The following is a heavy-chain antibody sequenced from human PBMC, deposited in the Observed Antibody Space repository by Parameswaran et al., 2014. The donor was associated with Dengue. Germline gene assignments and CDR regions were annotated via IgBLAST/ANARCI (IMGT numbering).Heavy chain of an antibody. Sequence: SWVRQAPGQGLEWIGLTIPAFRTVNIAPNFQGRVTITADESTSTAYMELTNLRSNDTAIYFCARDLVAYTLPGERCFDPWGQGTLVTVSS. CDR2: TIPAFRTV. J-gene: IGHJ5*02. V-gene: IGHV1-69*01. D-gene: IGHD2-2*02. CDR3: ARDLVAYTLPGERCFDP.